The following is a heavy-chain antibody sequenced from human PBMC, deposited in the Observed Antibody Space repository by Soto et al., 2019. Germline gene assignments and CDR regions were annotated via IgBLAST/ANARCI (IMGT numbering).Heavy chain of an antibody. Sequence: GGSLRLSCAASGFTFSSYSMNWVRQAPGKGLECVSYISSSSSTIYYADSVKGRFTISRDNAKNSLYLQMNSLRAEDTAVYYCASLNPFDYWGQRTLVTASS. CDR2: ISSSSSTI. CDR3: ASLNPFDY. V-gene: IGHV3-48*01. J-gene: IGHJ4*02. CDR1: GFTFSSYS.